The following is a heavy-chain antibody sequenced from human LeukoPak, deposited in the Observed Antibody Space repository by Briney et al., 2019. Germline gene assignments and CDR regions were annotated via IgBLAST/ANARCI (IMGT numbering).Heavy chain of an antibody. CDR3: ARTNTVYGDFDY. Sequence: PGGSLRLSCAASGLTVTDHYFSWVRQAPGKGLEWVSVIFPDGRTYHADSVKGRFTISRDRPKNTLLLQMKSLRADDTALYHCARTNTVYGDFDYWGQGILVTVSS. CDR2: IFPDGRT. V-gene: IGHV3-53*01. J-gene: IGHJ4*02. D-gene: IGHD2/OR15-2a*01. CDR1: GLTVTDHY.